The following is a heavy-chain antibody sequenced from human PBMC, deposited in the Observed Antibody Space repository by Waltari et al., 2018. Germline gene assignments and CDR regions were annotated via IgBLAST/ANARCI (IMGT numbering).Heavy chain of an antibody. CDR2: INTYNDNT. Sequence: QVQLVQSGAEVKKPGASVKVSCTTCGYPFRSYGITWVRRAPGQGLEWLGWINTYNDNTKYAQKLQDRVTLTTDTSATTAYMELRSLTSDDTAVYYCARPYSSGLTYYFDSWGQGTLVTVSS. D-gene: IGHD2-21*01. CDR3: ARPYSSGLTYYFDS. J-gene: IGHJ4*02. V-gene: IGHV1-18*01. CDR1: GYPFRSYG.